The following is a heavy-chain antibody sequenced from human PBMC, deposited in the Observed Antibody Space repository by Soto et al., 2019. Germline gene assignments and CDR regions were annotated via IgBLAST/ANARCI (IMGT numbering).Heavy chain of an antibody. CDR1: GFTFSSYA. J-gene: IGHJ4*02. CDR3: AKDWGYSSSSPIDY. CDR2: ISGSGGST. Sequence: PGGSLRLSCAASGFTFSSYAMSWVRQAPGKGLEWVSAISGSGGSTYYADSVKGRFTISRDNSKNTLYLQMNSLRAEDTAVYYCAKDWGYSSSSPIDYWGQGTLVTVSS. D-gene: IGHD6-6*01. V-gene: IGHV3-23*01.